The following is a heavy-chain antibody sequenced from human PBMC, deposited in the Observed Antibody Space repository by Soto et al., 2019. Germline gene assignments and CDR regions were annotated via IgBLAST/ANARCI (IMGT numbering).Heavy chain of an antibody. D-gene: IGHD1-26*01. CDR1: GYTFTAYG. CDR2: IRGYTGAL. CDR3: ARDLIVGDTTYFDH. Sequence: QVQLVQSGAEVKKPGASVKVSCKTSGYTFTAYGISWVRQAPGQGPEWMGWIRGYTGALKYAPKFQDRVTLTTDKAPGTAYMELRSPTSDDPAIYYCARDLIVGDTTYFDHWGQGTLVTVS. V-gene: IGHV1-18*01. J-gene: IGHJ4*02.